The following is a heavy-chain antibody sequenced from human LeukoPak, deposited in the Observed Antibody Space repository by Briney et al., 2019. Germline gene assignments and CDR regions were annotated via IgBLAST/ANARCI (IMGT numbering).Heavy chain of an antibody. Sequence: GGSLRLSCAASGFTFSNYWMYWVRQAPGKGLVWVSRINPDGSSTTYAESVKGRFTMSRDNAKNTMYLQMNSLRVEDTAVYYCARELIGRGGYWGQGTLVTVAS. CDR2: INPDGSST. J-gene: IGHJ4*02. CDR1: GFTFSNYW. CDR3: ARELIGRGGY. V-gene: IGHV3-74*01. D-gene: IGHD2-15*01.